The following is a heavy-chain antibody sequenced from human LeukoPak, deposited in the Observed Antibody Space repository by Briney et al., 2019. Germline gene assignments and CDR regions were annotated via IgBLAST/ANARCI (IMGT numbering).Heavy chain of an antibody. CDR1: GFTFSSYS. V-gene: IGHV3-21*04. D-gene: IGHD3-10*01. CDR3: AKGLGRFGEFDY. CDR2: ISSSSSYI. J-gene: IGHJ4*02. Sequence: PGGSLRLSCAASGFTFSSYSMNWVRQAPGKGLEWVSSISSSSSYIYYADSVKGRFTISRDNAKNSLYLQMNSLRAEDTAVYYCAKGLGRFGEFDYWGQGTLVTVSS.